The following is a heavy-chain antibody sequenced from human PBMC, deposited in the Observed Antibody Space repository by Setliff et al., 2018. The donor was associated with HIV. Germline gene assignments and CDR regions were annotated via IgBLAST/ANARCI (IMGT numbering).Heavy chain of an antibody. CDR2: VYYSGDT. J-gene: IGHJ5*02. D-gene: IGHD2-2*01. CDR3: ASRVLGYCRSTSCLNWFDP. CDR1: GDSISSARHY. V-gene: IGHV4-39*01. Sequence: PSETLSLTCIVSGDSISSARHYWGWIRQPPGKGLEWIGSVYYSGDTYYNPSLKSRVTISVDTSKNQVSLKLSSVTAADTAVYYCASRVLGYCRSTSCLNWFDPWGQGTLVTVSS.